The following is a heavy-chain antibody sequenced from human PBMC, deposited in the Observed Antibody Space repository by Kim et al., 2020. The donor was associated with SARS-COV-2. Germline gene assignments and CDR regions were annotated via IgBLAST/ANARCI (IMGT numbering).Heavy chain of an antibody. V-gene: IGHV3-7*03. J-gene: IGHJ4*02. Sequence: GGSLRLSCAASGFTFSNYWMTWVRQAPGKGLEWVASIKQDGSEKYYVDSLKGRFTISRDNARNSLYLQMNSLRAEDTAVYYCARDDMRNGWYYFDYWGQGTLVTVSS. D-gene: IGHD6-19*01. CDR2: IKQDGSEK. CDR3: ARDDMRNGWYYFDY. CDR1: GFTFSNYW.